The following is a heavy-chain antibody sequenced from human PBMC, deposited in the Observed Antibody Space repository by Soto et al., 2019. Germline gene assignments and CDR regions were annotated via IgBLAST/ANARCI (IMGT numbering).Heavy chain of an antibody. CDR3: AGGGYSYGYFGYYYGKDF. CDR2: IIPIFGTA. Sequence: SVKVSCKASGGTFSSYAISWVRQAPGQGLEWMGGIIPIFGTANYAQKFQGRVTITADESTSTAYMELSSLRSEDTAVYYCAGGGYSYGYFGYYYGKDFWGQGTTVTVSS. J-gene: IGHJ6*02. D-gene: IGHD5-18*01. V-gene: IGHV1-69*13. CDR1: GGTFSSYA.